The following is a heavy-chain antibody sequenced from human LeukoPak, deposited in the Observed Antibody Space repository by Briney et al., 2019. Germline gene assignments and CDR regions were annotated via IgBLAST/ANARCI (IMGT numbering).Heavy chain of an antibody. CDR3: ARDDYNTNSGFDF. CDR2: FSYTGST. Sequence: SQTLSLTCTVSGASVSSGTYYWTWIRQHPGKGLEWIGYFSYTGSTYYNPSLRSRVTISLDTSKNQFSLKQSSVTTADTAVYYCARDDYNTNSGFDFWGQGTLVTVSS. J-gene: IGHJ4*02. D-gene: IGHD4-11*01. V-gene: IGHV4-31*03. CDR1: GASVSSGTYY.